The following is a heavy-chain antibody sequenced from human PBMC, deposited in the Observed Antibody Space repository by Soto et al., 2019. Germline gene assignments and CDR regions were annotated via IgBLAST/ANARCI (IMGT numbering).Heavy chain of an antibody. D-gene: IGHD3-3*01. CDR2: INAGNGNT. Sequence: ASVKVSCKASGYTFTSYAMHWVRQAPGQRLEWMGWINAGNGNTKYSQKFQGRVTITRDTSASTAYMELSSLRSEDTAVYYCATHPYYDCWSGYRSGYYYMDVWGKGTTVTVSS. V-gene: IGHV1-3*01. CDR3: ATHPYYDCWSGYRSGYYYMDV. CDR1: GYTFTSYA. J-gene: IGHJ6*03.